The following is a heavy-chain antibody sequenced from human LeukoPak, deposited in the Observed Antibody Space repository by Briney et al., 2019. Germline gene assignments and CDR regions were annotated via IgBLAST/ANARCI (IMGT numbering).Heavy chain of an antibody. CDR3: ARDREGAGPFDY. CDR1: GGPVSSGSYY. D-gene: IGHD1-14*01. CDR2: IYYSGST. Sequence: SETLSLTCTVSGGPVSSGSYYWSWIRQPPGKGLEWIGYIYYSGSTNYNPSLKSRVTISVDTSKNQFSLKLSSVTAADTAVYYCARDREGAGPFDYWGQGTLVTVSS. V-gene: IGHV4-61*01. J-gene: IGHJ4*02.